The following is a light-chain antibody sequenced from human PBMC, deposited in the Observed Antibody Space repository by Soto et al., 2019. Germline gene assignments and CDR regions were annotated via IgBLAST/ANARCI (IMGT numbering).Light chain of an antibody. Sequence: IQMTQSRSTLSASVGDIVTITCRASQSISSWLAWYQQKPGKAPKLLIYDASSVESGVPSRFSGSGSGTEFTLTISSLQPDDFATYYCQQYNSYSWTFGQGTKVDIK. CDR3: QQYNSYSWT. J-gene: IGKJ1*01. CDR2: DAS. CDR1: QSISSW. V-gene: IGKV1-5*01.